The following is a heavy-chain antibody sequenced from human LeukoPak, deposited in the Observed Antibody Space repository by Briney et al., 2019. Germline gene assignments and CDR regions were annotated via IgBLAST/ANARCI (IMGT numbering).Heavy chain of an antibody. CDR2: SNAGNGNT. V-gene: IGHV1-3*02. CDR1: GYTFTSYA. J-gene: IGHJ4*02. Sequence: ASVKVSCKASGYTFTSYAMHWVRQAPGQRLEWMGWSNAGNGNTKYSQEFQDRVTITRDTSAITVYMELSSLRSEDMAVYYCAKVAARYGDYYFDYWGQGTLVTVSS. D-gene: IGHD4-17*01. CDR3: AKVAARYGDYYFDY.